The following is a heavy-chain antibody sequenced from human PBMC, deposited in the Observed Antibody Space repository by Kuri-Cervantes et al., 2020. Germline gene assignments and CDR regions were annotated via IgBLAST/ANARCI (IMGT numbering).Heavy chain of an antibody. Sequence: ASVKVSCKASGYTFTSYDINWVRQATGQGLEWMGWMNPNSCNTGYAQKFQGRVTMTRNTSISTAYMELSSLRSEDTAVYYCARGPRRSVATYYDILTGYYFYYYYGMDVWGQGTTVTVSS. J-gene: IGHJ6*02. CDR3: ARGPRRSVATYYDILTGYYFYYYYGMDV. CDR2: MNPNSCNT. V-gene: IGHV1-8*01. D-gene: IGHD3-9*01. CDR1: GYTFTSYD.